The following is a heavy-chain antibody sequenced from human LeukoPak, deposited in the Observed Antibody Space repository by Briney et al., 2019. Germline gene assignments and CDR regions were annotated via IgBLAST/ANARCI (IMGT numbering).Heavy chain of an antibody. V-gene: IGHV3-30*18. D-gene: IGHD5/OR15-5a*01. CDR1: GFTFSSYG. CDR2: ISYDGSNK. Sequence: GGSLRLSCAASGFTFSSYGMHWVRQAPGKGLEWVAVISYDGSNKYYADSVKGRFTISRDNSKNTLYLQMNSLRAEDTAVYYCAKDHWVYDDQVGETGFDPWGQGTLVTVSS. J-gene: IGHJ5*02. CDR3: AKDHWVYDDQVGETGFDP.